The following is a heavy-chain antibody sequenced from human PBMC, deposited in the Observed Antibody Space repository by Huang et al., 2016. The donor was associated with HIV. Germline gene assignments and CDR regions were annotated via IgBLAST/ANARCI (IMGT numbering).Heavy chain of an antibody. CDR3: ARGAARYFDRGGTRYYGMDV. CDR1: GGSFSGYY. V-gene: IGHV4-34*01. J-gene: IGHJ6*02. CDR2: INHSGST. Sequence: QVQLQQWGAGLLKPSETLSLTCAVYGGSFSGYYWSWIRQPPGKGLEWIGVINHSGSTKYNPSLKSRVTISVDTSKNQFSLKLRSVTAADTAAYYCARGAARYFDRGGTRYYGMDVWGQGTTVTVSS. D-gene: IGHD3-9*01.